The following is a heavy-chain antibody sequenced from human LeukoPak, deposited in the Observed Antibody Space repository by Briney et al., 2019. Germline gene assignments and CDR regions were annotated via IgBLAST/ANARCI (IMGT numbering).Heavy chain of an antibody. CDR3: AGEGDYDAFDI. J-gene: IGHJ3*02. CDR2: IYTSGSS. D-gene: IGHD4-17*01. V-gene: IGHV4-4*07. Sequence: SETLSLTCTVSGGSISSYYWSWIRQPPGKGLEWIGRIYTSGSSNYNPSLKSRVTMSVDTSKNQFSLKLSSVTAADTAVYYCAGEGDYDAFDIWGQGTMVTVSS. CDR1: GGSISSYY.